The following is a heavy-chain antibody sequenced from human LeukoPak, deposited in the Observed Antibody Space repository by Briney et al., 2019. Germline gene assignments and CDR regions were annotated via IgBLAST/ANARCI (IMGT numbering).Heavy chain of an antibody. D-gene: IGHD6-13*01. CDR1: GFTFSSYG. J-gene: IGHJ4*02. Sequence: GGSLRLSCAASGFTFSSYGMHWVRQAPGKGLEWVAVISYDGSNKYYADSVKGRFTISRDNSKNTLYLQMNSLRAEDTAVYYCAKDLGQQPDYWGQGTLVTVSS. V-gene: IGHV3-30*18. CDR2: ISYDGSNK. CDR3: AKDLGQQPDY.